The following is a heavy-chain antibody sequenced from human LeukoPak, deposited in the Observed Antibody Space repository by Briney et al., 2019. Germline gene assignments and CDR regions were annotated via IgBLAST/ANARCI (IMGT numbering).Heavy chain of an antibody. Sequence: GGSLRLSCAASGFTFSSYWMHWVRQAPGRGLVWVSRIKSDGSSTSYADSVKGRFTISRDNAKNTLYLQMNSLKAEDTAVYYCARDPGGGGAKGHNWFDPWGQGTLVTVSS. CDR1: GFTFSSYW. D-gene: IGHD2-21*01. V-gene: IGHV3-74*01. CDR2: IKSDGSST. J-gene: IGHJ5*02. CDR3: ARDPGGGGAKGHNWFDP.